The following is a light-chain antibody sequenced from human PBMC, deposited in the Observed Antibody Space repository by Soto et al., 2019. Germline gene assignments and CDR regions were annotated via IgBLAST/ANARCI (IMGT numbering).Light chain of an antibody. CDR1: SGHSSCA. J-gene: IGLJ2*01. Sequence: QLVLTQSPSASASLGASVRLTCTLSSGHSSCAIAWHQQRPEKGPRFLMKLNSDGTHKRGDGVPDRFSASTSGTERYLTISSLQSDDEADYYCQTWDTAPQFGGGTKLTVL. CDR2: LNSDGTH. CDR3: QTWDTAPQ. V-gene: IGLV4-69*01.